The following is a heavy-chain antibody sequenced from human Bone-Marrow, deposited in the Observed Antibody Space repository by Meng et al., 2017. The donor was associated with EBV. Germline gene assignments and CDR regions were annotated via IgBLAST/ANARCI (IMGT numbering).Heavy chain of an antibody. J-gene: IGHJ4*02. CDR1: GGSVSSGSYY. Sequence: QLKESGPGLVKPSETLSLTCTVSGGSVSSGSYYWSWIRQPPGKGLEWIGYIYYSGSTNYNPSLKSRVTISVDTSKNQFSLKLSSVTAADTAVYYCARRRLQFGYFDYWGQGTLVTVSS. V-gene: IGHV4-61*01. CDR3: ARRRLQFGYFDY. CDR2: IYYSGST. D-gene: IGHD5-24*01.